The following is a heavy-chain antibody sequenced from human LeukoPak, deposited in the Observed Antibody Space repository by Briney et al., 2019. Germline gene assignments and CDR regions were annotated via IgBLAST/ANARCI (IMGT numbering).Heavy chain of an antibody. J-gene: IGHJ5*02. V-gene: IGHV3-74*01. CDR1: GFSLTYYW. Sequence: GGSLRLSCAASGFSLTYYWIHWVRQVPGKGLVWVSRINGDGSTTNYADSVKGRFTLSRDSAKNTVYLQMNSLRAEDTGLYYCARETKLAVAGQGDLWGQGTLVTVSS. CDR2: INGDGSTT. D-gene: IGHD6-19*01. CDR3: ARETKLAVAGQGDL.